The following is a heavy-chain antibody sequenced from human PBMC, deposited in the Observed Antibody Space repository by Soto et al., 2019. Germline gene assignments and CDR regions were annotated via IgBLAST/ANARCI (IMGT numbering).Heavy chain of an antibody. Sequence: QVQLQESGPGLVKPSGTLSLTCAVSSGSISSSNWWSWVRKPPGKGLEWIGEIYHSGSTNYNPSLKSRVTISVDKSKNQFSLKLSSVTAADTAVYYCARAVITFGGVIVFDYWGQGTLVTVSS. J-gene: IGHJ4*02. V-gene: IGHV4-4*02. CDR3: ARAVITFGGVIVFDY. CDR2: IYHSGST. D-gene: IGHD3-16*02. CDR1: SGSISSSNW.